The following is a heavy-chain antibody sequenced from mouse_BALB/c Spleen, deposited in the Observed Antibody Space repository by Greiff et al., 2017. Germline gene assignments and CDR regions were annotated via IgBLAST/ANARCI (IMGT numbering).Heavy chain of an antibody. CDR3: ANYGLAWFAY. CDR1: GYTFTSYW. Sequence: QVQLKQPGAELVKPGASVKLSCKASGYTFTSYWMHWVKQRPGQGLEWIGEINPSNGRTNYNEKFKSKATLTVDKSSSTAYMQLSSLTSEDSAVYYCANYGLAWFAYWGQGTLVTVSA. CDR2: INPSNGRT. D-gene: IGHD1-2*01. V-gene: IGHV1S81*02. J-gene: IGHJ3*01.